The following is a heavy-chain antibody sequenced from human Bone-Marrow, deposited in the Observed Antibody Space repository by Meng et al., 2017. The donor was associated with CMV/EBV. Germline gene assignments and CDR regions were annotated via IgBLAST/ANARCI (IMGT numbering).Heavy chain of an antibody. V-gene: IGHV3-21*01. J-gene: IGHJ1*01. CDR2: ISSSSSYI. D-gene: IGHD3-22*01. Sequence: GESLKISWAASGFHFSSYSMNWVRQAPGKGLEWVSSISSSSSYIYYADSVKGRFTISRDNAKSSLYLQMDSLRAEDTAVYYCARDGDGSGYYLYEVVYFQHWGQGTLVTVSS. CDR3: ARDGDGSGYYLYEVVYFQH. CDR1: GFHFSSYS.